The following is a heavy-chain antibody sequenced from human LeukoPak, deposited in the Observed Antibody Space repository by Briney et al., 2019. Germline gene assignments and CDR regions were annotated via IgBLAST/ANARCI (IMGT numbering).Heavy chain of an antibody. V-gene: IGHV3-15*01. D-gene: IGHD3-3*01. CDR3: TTVTHRGVPTVYFDY. J-gene: IGHJ4*02. CDR1: GFTFSNAW. CDR2: IRSKSDGGTT. Sequence: PGRSLRLSCAASGFTFSNAWMSWVRQAPGKGLEWVGRIRSKSDGGTTEYAAPVKGRFTISRDDSENTLYLQMISLKTEDTAVYYCTTVTHRGVPTVYFDYWGQGTLVTVSS.